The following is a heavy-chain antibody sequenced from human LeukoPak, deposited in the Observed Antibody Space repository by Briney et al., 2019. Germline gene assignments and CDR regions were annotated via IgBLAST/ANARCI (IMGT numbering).Heavy chain of an antibody. CDR2: IIPIFGTA. Sequence: SVKVSCKASGGTFSSYAISWVRQAPGQGLEWMGGIIPIFGTANYAQKFQGRVTITADESTSAAYMELSSLRSEDTAVYYCARSTVGAVARFDYWGQGTLVTVSS. J-gene: IGHJ4*02. CDR3: ARSTVGAVARFDY. D-gene: IGHD6-19*01. V-gene: IGHV1-69*01. CDR1: GGTFSSYA.